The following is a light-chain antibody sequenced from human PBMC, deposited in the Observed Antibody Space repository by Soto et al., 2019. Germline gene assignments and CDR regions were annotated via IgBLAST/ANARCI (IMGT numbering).Light chain of an antibody. CDR2: GAS. J-gene: IGKJ1*01. CDR3: QQYDYWPWT. CDR1: QSVGTSY. V-gene: IGKV3-15*01. Sequence: SQSVDTVSLSTGERATLSCRAAQSVGTSYLAWYQQKPGQAPRLLIHGASTRAPGFPARFSGSGSGTDFTLTISSLQSEDFAVYCCQQYDYWPWTFGQGTKV.